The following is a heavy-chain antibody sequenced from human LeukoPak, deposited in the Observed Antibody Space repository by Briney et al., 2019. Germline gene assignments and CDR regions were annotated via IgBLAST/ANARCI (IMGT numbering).Heavy chain of an antibody. CDR1: GYSFTAYY. CDR2: ISAYNGNT. CDR3: ARADIVVVVAAYHDY. D-gene: IGHD2-15*01. V-gene: IGHV1-18*04. J-gene: IGHJ4*02. Sequence: ASMKVSCKASGYSFTAYYVHWVRQAPGQGLEWMGWISAYNGNTNYAQKLQGRVTMTTDTSTSTAYMELRSLRFDDTAVYYCARADIVVVVAAYHDYWGQGTLVTVSS.